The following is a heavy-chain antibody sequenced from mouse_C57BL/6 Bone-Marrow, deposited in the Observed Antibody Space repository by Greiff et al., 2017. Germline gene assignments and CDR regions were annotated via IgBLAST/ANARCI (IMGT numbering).Heavy chain of an antibody. D-gene: IGHD2-13*01. Sequence: EVHLVESGGGLVKPGGSLKLSCAASGFTFSDYGMHWVRQAPEKGLEWVAYISSGSSTIYYADTVKGRFTISRDNAKNTLYLQMTSLRSEDTAMYYCARGLYYGGFAYWGQGTLVTVSA. V-gene: IGHV5-17*01. J-gene: IGHJ3*01. CDR1: GFTFSDYG. CDR3: ARGLYYGGFAY. CDR2: ISSGSSTI.